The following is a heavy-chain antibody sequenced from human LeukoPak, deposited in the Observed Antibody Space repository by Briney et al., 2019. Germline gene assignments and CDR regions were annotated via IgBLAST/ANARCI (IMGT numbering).Heavy chain of an antibody. CDR3: ARDSRYSSSWKTFDP. J-gene: IGHJ5*02. CDR1: GYTFTSYG. D-gene: IGHD6-13*01. Sequence: SVKVSCKASGYTFTSYGISWVRQAPGQGLEWMGGIIPIFGTANYAQKFQGRVTITADESTSTAYMELSSLRSEDTAVYYCARDSRYSSSWKTFDPWGQGTLVTVSS. V-gene: IGHV1-69*13. CDR2: IIPIFGTA.